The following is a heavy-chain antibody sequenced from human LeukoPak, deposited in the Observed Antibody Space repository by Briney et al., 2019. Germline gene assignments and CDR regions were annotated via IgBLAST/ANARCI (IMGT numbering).Heavy chain of an antibody. CDR3: AMAGYSSSWYKRGYYGMDV. D-gene: IGHD6-13*01. Sequence: PGVPLRLFCTAFGFTLINYTMQRVRQAPGKGMVWVAGISYDGSNKYYADSVKGRFTISRDNSKNTLYLQMNSLRAEDTAVYYCAMAGYSSSWYKRGYYGMDVWGQGTTVTVSS. CDR1: GFTLINYT. CDR2: ISYDGSNK. J-gene: IGHJ6*02. V-gene: IGHV3-30*03.